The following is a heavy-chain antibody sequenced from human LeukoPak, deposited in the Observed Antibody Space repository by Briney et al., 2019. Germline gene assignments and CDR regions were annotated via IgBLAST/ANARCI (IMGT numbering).Heavy chain of an antibody. CDR1: GYTFISYW. CDR3: ARRYYYDSSDYMYYFDY. V-gene: IGHV5-51*01. J-gene: IGHJ4*02. D-gene: IGHD3-22*01. CDR2: IYPGDSDT. Sequence: GESLKISCKGSGYTFISYWIGWVRQMPGKGLEWMGIIYPGDSDTRYSPSFQGQVTISADKSISTAYLQWSSLKASDTAMYYCARRYYYDSSDYMYYFDYWGQGTLVTVSS.